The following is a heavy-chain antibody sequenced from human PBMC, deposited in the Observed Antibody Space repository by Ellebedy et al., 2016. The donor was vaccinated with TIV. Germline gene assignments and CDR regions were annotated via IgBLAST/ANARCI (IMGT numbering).Heavy chain of an antibody. CDR3: ARVAYYYGSGSYPYYYYGMDV. CDR2: IYYSGST. Sequence: MPSETLSLTCTVSGGSISSGGYYWSWIRQHPGKGLEWIGYIYYSGSTYYNPSLKSLVTISVDTSKNQFSLKLSSVTAADTAVYYCARVAYYYGSGSYPYYYYGMDVWGQGTTVTVSS. D-gene: IGHD3-10*01. J-gene: IGHJ6*02. V-gene: IGHV4-31*01. CDR1: GGSISSGGYY.